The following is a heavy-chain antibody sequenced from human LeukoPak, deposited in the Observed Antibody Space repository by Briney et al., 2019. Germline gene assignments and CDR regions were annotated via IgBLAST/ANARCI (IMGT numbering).Heavy chain of an antibody. CDR2: IYSAGGT. V-gene: IGHV3-53*04. CDR3: ARFLGRITISGVVPYGMDV. CDR1: GFTVSSNY. J-gene: IGHJ6*02. D-gene: IGHD3-3*01. Sequence: GGSLRLSCAASGFTVSSNYMTWGRQAPGKGLEWVSLIYSAGGTYYTDSVKGRFTISRHSSKNTLYLQMNSLRGEDTAVYYCARFLGRITISGVVPYGMDVWGQGTTVTVSS.